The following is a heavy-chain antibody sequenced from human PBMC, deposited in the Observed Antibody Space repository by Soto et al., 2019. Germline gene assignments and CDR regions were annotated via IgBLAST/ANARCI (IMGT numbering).Heavy chain of an antibody. CDR3: ARDAAQLGYYYYGMDV. V-gene: IGHV4-59*01. Sequence: PSETLSLTCTVSGGSISSYYWSWIRQPPGKGLEWIGDIYYSGSTNYNPSLKSRVTISVDTSKNQFSLKLSSVTAADTAVYYCARDAAQLGYYYYGMDVWGQGTTVTVSS. D-gene: IGHD1-26*01. CDR2: IYYSGST. CDR1: GGSISSYY. J-gene: IGHJ6*02.